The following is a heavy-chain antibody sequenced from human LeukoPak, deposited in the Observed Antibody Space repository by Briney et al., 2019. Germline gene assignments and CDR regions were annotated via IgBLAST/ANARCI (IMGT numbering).Heavy chain of an antibody. CDR3: ARDKEDTAMEFDY. CDR2: INAGNGNT. CDR1: GYTFTSYA. V-gene: IGHV1-3*01. Sequence: KVSCKASGYTFTSYAMHWVRQAPGQRLEWMGWINAGNGNTKYSQKFQGRVTITRDTSASTAYMELSSLRSEDTAVYYCARDKEDTAMEFDYWGQGTLVTVSS. J-gene: IGHJ4*02. D-gene: IGHD5-18*01.